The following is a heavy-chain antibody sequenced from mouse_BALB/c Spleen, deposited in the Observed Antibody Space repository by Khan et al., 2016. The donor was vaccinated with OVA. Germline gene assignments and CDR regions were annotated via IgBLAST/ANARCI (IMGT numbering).Heavy chain of an antibody. D-gene: IGHD1-1*01. CDR3: AREKYDGRSGYAMDY. V-gene: IGHV1S41*01. CDR2: IGPGSSNA. J-gene: IGHJ4*01. Sequence: DLVKPGASVKLSCKASGYTFTSYWIHWIKQRPGQGLEWIGRIGPGSSNAYYNDMFKDKATLPVDTSSNTAYIQLSSLSSEDYAVYVGAREKYDGRSGYAMDYWGQGTSVTVSA. CDR1: GYTFTSYW.